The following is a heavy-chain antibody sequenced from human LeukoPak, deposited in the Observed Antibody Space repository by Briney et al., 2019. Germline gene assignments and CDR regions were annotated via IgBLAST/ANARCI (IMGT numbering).Heavy chain of an antibody. CDR1: GYTFTSYD. V-gene: IGHV1-8*01. J-gene: IGHJ5*02. D-gene: IGHD6-19*01. CDR2: MNPNSGNT. CDR3: ARRIGIAVAPVP. Sequence: ASVKVSCKASGYTFTSYDINWVRQATGQGLEWMGWMNPNSGNTGYAQKFQGRVTMTRNTSISTAYMELSSLRSKDTAVYYCARRIGIAVAPVPWGQGTLVTVSS.